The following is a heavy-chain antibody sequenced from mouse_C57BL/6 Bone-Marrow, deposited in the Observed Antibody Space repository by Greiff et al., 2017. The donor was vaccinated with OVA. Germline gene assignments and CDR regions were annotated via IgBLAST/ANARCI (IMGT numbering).Heavy chain of an antibody. Sequence: EVKLMESGAELVKPGASVKLSCTASGFNIKDYYMHWVKQRTEQGLEWIGRIDPEDGETKYAPKFQGKATITADTSSNTAYLQLSSLTSEDTAVYYCALITKAIYYAMDYWGQGTSVTVSS. CDR3: ALITKAIYYAMDY. D-gene: IGHD2-4*01. J-gene: IGHJ4*01. CDR2: IDPEDGET. CDR1: GFNIKDYY. V-gene: IGHV14-2*01.